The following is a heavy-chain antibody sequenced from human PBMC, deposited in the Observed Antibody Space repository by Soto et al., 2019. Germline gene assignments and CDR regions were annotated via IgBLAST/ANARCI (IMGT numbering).Heavy chain of an antibody. J-gene: IGHJ4*02. CDR1: GGTFVSYA. D-gene: IGHD2-2*01. CDR3: ATEFSRTLRGLY. Sequence: QVQLVQSGPEVKKPGSSVKVSCKASGGTFVSYAITWVRQAPGQGLEWMGGIVPVFGTTNYAQKFQGRVTISADKSTNTAYMELSSLTSEDTAVYCCATEFSRTLRGLYWGQGALVTVSS. CDR2: IVPVFGTT. V-gene: IGHV1-69*06.